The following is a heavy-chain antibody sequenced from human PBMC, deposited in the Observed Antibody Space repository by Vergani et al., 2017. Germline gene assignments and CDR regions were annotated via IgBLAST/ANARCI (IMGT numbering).Heavy chain of an antibody. J-gene: IGHJ6*02. Sequence: QVQLVQSGAEVKKPGASVKVSCKASGGTFSSYAISWVRQAPGQGLEWMGRIIPILGIANYAQKFQGRVTITADKSTSTAYMELSSLRSEDTAVYYCARLNDYGDYGGYHYYNMDVWGQGTTVTVSS. CDR1: GGTFSSYA. V-gene: IGHV1-69*09. D-gene: IGHD4-17*01. CDR3: ARLNDYGDYGGYHYYNMDV. CDR2: IIPILGIA.